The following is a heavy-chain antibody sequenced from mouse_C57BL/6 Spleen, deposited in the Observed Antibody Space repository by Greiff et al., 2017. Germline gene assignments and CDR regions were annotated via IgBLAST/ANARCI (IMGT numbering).Heavy chain of an antibody. CDR1: GSTLGDIG. J-gene: IGHJ4*01. CDR2: ISSGSSTI. D-gene: IGHD2-4*01. Sequence: EVKVVESGGGLLKPGGSLKLSCAASGSTLGDIGMHWVGQAPEKGLEWVAYISSGSSTIYYADTVKGRFTISRDNAKNTLFLQMTSLRSEDTAMYYCARPHYYDYDVGYAMDYWGQGTSVTVSS. V-gene: IGHV5-17*01. CDR3: ARPHYYDYDVGYAMDY.